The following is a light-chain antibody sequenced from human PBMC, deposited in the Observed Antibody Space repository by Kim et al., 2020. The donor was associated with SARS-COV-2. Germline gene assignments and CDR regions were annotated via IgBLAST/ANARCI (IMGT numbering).Light chain of an antibody. J-gene: IGLJ1*01. Sequence: QLVLTQSPSASASLGASVKLTCTLSSGHSSYAIAWHQQQPEKGPRYLMKLNSDGSHSKGDGIPDRFSGSSSGAERYLTISSLQSEDEADYYCQIWGTGTLYVFGTGTKVTVL. CDR1: SGHSSYA. CDR3: QIWGTGTLYV. V-gene: IGLV4-69*01. CDR2: LNSDGSH.